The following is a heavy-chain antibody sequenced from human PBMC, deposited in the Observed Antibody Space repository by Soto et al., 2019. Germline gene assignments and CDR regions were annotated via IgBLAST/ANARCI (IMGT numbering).Heavy chain of an antibody. D-gene: IGHD3-10*01. J-gene: IGHJ3*02. CDR1: GFTLSTYA. V-gene: IGHV3-23*01. CDR3: VQQRGNPSGAFDI. Sequence: EVQLLESGGGLVQPGGSLRLSCVASGFTLSTYAMSWVRQAPGKGLEWVSGITGSGGSTYYADSVKGRFTISRNNSKCTVSLNMNSLRDEDTAVYYCVQQRGNPSGAFDIWGQGTMVTVSS. CDR2: ITGSGGST.